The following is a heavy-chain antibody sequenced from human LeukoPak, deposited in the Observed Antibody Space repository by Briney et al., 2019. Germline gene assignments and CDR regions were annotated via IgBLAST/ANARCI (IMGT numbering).Heavy chain of an antibody. D-gene: IGHD5-18*01. Sequence: GGSLRLSCAASGFTFRSFAMSWVRQAPGKGLEWVSTITGSGGSTYYADSVKGRFTISRDNSKNTLHLQMNSLRAEDTAVYYCARNGYSYSFDYWGQGTMVTVSS. CDR1: GFTFRSFA. CDR2: ITGSGGST. J-gene: IGHJ4*03. CDR3: ARNGYSYSFDY. V-gene: IGHV3-23*01.